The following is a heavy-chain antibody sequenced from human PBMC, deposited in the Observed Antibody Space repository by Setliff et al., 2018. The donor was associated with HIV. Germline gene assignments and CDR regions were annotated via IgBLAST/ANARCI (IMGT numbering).Heavy chain of an antibody. Sequence: PGGSLRLSCAASGFTFTSYAMSWVRQAPGKGLEWVSAIGGSGGSTYYADSVKGRFTISRDNSKNTLYLQMNSLRAEDTAVYFCAKGSPWASGFFDFWGQGTLVTVSS. D-gene: IGHD3-10*01. CDR3: AKGSPWASGFFDF. CDR1: GFTFTSYA. J-gene: IGHJ4*02. V-gene: IGHV3-23*01. CDR2: IGGSGGST.